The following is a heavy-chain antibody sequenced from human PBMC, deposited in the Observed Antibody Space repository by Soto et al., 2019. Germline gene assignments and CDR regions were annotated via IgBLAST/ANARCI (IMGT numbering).Heavy chain of an antibody. V-gene: IGHV1-2*04. CDR2: INPNSGGT. D-gene: IGHD3-10*01. CDR1: GYTFTGYY. CDR3: ASNIKYGSGTFDY. J-gene: IGHJ4*02. Sequence: ASVKVSCKASGYTFTGYYMHWVRQAPGQGLEWMGWINPNSGGTNYAQKFQGWVTMTTDTSTSTAYMELRSLRSDDTAVYYCASNIKYGSGTFDYWGQGTLVTVSS.